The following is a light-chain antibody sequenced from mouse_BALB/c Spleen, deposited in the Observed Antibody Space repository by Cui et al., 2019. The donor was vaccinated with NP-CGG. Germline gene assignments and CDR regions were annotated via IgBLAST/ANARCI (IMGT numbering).Light chain of an antibody. CDR3: ALWYSNHWV. CDR1: TGTVTTSNY. J-gene: IGLJ1*01. CDR2: GTN. V-gene: IGLV1*01. Sequence: QVVVTQESALTTSPGKTVTLTCRSSTGTVTTSNYANWVQEKPDHLFTGLIGGTNNRAPGVPARFSGSLIGDKAALTITGAQTEDETIYFCALWYSNHWVFGGGTKLTVL.